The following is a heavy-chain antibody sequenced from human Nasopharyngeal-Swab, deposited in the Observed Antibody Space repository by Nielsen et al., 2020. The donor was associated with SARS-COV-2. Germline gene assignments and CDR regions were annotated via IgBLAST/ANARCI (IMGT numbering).Heavy chain of an antibody. CDR2: IYHSGST. V-gene: IGHV4-4*02. J-gene: IGHJ3*02. CDR3: ARHMLRGPTAFDI. Sequence: VRQAPGKGLEWIGEIYHSGSTNSNPSLTSRVTISVDKSKNQFSLKLRSVTAADTAVFYCARHMLRGPTAFDIWGQGTVVTVSS. D-gene: IGHD2-8*01.